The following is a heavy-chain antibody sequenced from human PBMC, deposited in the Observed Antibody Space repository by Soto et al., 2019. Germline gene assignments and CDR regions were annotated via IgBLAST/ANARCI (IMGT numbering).Heavy chain of an antibody. CDR3: TRDPGAYSSTWSFYFDS. D-gene: IGHD6-13*01. V-gene: IGHV3-48*03. CDR2: ISYNGSTK. J-gene: IGHJ4*02. CDR1: GFTFSSYE. Sequence: GGSLRLSCAASGFTFSSYEMNWVRQAPGKGLEWVSFISYNGSTKYYADSVKGRFTISRDNAKNTLYLQMDSLRAEDTGVYYCTRDPGAYSSTWSFYFDSWGQGTLVTVSS.